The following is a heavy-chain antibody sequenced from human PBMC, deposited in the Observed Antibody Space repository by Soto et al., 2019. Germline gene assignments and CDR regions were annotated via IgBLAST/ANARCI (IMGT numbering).Heavy chain of an antibody. J-gene: IGHJ4*02. Sequence: SETLSLTCTVSGGSISSSNWWSWVRQPPGKGLEWIGYIYYSGSTYYNPSLKSRVTISVDTSKNQFSLKLSSVTAADTAVYYCARVEYDSSGYSPSHIDYWGQGTLVTVSS. CDR1: GGSISSSNW. V-gene: IGHV4-4*02. CDR3: ARVEYDSSGYSPSHIDY. CDR2: IYYSGST. D-gene: IGHD3-22*01.